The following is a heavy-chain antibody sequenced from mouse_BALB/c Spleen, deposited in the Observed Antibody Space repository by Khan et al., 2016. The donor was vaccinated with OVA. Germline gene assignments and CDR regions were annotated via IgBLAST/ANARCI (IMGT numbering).Heavy chain of an antibody. J-gene: IGHJ2*01. V-gene: IGHV1-87*01. CDR2: IYPEDGNT. CDR1: GYTFTSYW. D-gene: IGHD1-1*01. CDR3: VRGGITTGYFDY. Sequence: QVQLQQSGTELARPGASVKLSCKASGYTFTSYWMQWVKQRPGQGLEWIGAIYPEDGNTRYTQKFKGKATLTADKSSSTAYMELSSLASEDCAGYFCVRGGITTGYFDYWGQGTTLTVSS.